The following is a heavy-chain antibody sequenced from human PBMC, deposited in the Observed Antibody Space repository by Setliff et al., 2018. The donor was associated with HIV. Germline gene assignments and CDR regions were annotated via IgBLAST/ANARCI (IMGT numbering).Heavy chain of an antibody. Sequence: GGSLRLSCAASGFTFSSYSMNWVRQAPGKGLEWVSSISGSSAYIYYADSVKGRFTISGDNAKNSLYLQMYSLRAEDTAVYYCARTRAEGVVTPFYMDVWGKGTTVTVSS. CDR1: GFTFSSYS. D-gene: IGHD3-3*01. CDR2: ISGSSAYI. V-gene: IGHV3-21*01. J-gene: IGHJ6*03. CDR3: ARTRAEGVVTPFYMDV.